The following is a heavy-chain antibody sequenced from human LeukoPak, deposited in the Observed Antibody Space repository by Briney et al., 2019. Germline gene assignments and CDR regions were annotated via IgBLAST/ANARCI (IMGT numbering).Heavy chain of an antibody. Sequence: SETLSLTCTVSGYSISTSYYWGWIRQPPGKGLEWIGSIYHSGNTYYNPSLKSRVTISVDTSKDQFSLKLNSVTPEDTAVYYCAREVRHSSWYLHGWFDPWGQGTLVTVSS. CDR2: IYHSGNT. CDR1: GYSISTSYY. CDR3: AREVRHSSWYLHGWFDP. V-gene: IGHV4-38-2*02. J-gene: IGHJ5*02. D-gene: IGHD6-13*01.